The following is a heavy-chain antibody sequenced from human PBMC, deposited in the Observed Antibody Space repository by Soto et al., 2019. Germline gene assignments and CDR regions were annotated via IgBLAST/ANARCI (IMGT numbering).Heavy chain of an antibody. D-gene: IGHD6-13*01. Sequence: SETLSLTCAVYGGSFSGYSCIWIRQPPGRGLEWIGEINHGGSTNYNPSLKSRVTISLDTSKNQFSLKLSSVTAADTAVYYCARGLLVITTPPPYSSSWLYNYYGLDVWGQGTTVTVSS. CDR2: INHGGST. J-gene: IGHJ6*02. CDR3: ARGLLVITTPPPYSSSWLYNYYGLDV. V-gene: IGHV4-34*01. CDR1: GGSFSGYS.